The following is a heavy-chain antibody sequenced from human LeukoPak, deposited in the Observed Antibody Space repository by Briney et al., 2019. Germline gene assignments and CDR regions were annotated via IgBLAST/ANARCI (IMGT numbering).Heavy chain of an antibody. J-gene: IGHJ4*02. CDR1: GGSFSGYY. D-gene: IGHD2-8*01. Sequence: SETLSLTXAVYGGSFSGYYWSWIRQSPGKGLEWIGEINHSGSTNYNPSLKSRVTISADTSKNQFSLKLSSVTAADTAVYYCARGVMVYAINFDYWGQGTLVTVSS. CDR2: INHSGST. CDR3: ARGVMVYAINFDY. V-gene: IGHV4-34*01.